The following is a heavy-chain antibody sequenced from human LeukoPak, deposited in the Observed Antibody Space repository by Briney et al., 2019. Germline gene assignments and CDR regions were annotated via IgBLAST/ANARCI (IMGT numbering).Heavy chain of an antibody. J-gene: IGHJ4*02. Sequence: GGSLRLSCAASGFTFSSYAMTWVRQAPGKGLEWISVIYIDGTTYYADSVKGRFTISRDQANNTLYLQMNTLRDEDTAVYYCARGPRYSFYWGQGTLVSVSS. V-gene: IGHV3-23*03. CDR3: ARGPRYSFY. D-gene: IGHD6-13*01. CDR2: IYIDGTT. CDR1: GFTFSSYA.